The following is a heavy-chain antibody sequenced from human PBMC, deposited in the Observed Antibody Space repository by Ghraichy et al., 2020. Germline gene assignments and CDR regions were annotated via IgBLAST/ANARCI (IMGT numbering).Heavy chain of an antibody. J-gene: IGHJ4*02. D-gene: IGHD1-1*01. CDR3: ARESFGPTSEGPAPGTDY. CDR2: ISYDGSNK. CDR1: GFTFSSYT. Sequence: GGSLRLSCAASGFTFSSYTIYWVRQAPGKGLEWVAVISYDGSNKYYADSVKGRFTISRDNSKNTLFLQMNSLRAEDTAVYYCARESFGPTSEGPAPGTDYWGQGTLVTVSS. V-gene: IGHV3-30*04.